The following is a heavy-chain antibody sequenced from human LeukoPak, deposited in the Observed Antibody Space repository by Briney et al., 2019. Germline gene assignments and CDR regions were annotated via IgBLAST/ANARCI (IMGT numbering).Heavy chain of an antibody. D-gene: IGHD6-19*01. CDR1: GFTFNTYA. Sequence: GRSLRLSCAASGFTFNTYALHWVRQAPGKGLEWVAVVSYDGGAKYYADSVKGRFTISGDNSKSTVDLRMYSLRAEDSAVYYCARSLGSGWIHLVEYWGQGTLVTVS. CDR3: ARSLGSGWIHLVEY. J-gene: IGHJ4*02. V-gene: IGHV3-30*03. CDR2: VSYDGGAK.